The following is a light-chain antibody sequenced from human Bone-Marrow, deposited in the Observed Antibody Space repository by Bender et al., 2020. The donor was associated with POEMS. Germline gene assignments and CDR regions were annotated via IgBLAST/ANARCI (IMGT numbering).Light chain of an antibody. CDR3: SFFTSANTF. Sequence: QPALSQPASVSGSPGQSITISCTGTRSDVGAYDYVSWYQQHAGKAPKLLLYEVSNRPSGVSNRFSGSKSGNTASLTISGLQAEDEADYYCSFFTSANTFFGGGTKVTVL. CDR2: EVS. CDR1: RSDVGAYDY. J-gene: IGLJ2*01. V-gene: IGLV2-14*01.